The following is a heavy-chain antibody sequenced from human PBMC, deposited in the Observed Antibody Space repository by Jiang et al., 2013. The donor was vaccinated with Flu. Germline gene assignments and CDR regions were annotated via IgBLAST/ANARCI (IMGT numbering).Heavy chain of an antibody. CDR3: ARDSSGYNQIYYYYGMDV. CDR1: GFNIRSDA. V-gene: IGHV3-30-3*01. J-gene: IGHJ6*02. D-gene: IGHD3-22*01. CDR2: ISYEGSNK. Sequence: QLVESGGGVAQPGRSLRLSCAASGFNIRSDAMHWVRQAPGKGLEWVAVISYEGSNKYYADSVKGRFTISRDNSKNTLYLQMNSLRAEDTAVYYCARDSSGYNQIYYYYGMDVWGQGTTVTVSS.